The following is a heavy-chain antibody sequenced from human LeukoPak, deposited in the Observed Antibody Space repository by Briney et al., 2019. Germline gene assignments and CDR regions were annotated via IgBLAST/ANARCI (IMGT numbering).Heavy chain of an antibody. D-gene: IGHD5-12*01. CDR3: AVEGVATITDDAFDI. V-gene: IGHV4-4*07. Sequence: PSETLSLTCTVSGGSISSYYWSWIRQPAGKGLEWIGRIYTSGSTNYNPSLKSRVTMSVDTSKNQFSLKLSSVTAADTAVYYCAVEGVATITDDAFDIWGQGTMVTVSS. CDR2: IYTSGST. J-gene: IGHJ3*02. CDR1: GGSISSYY.